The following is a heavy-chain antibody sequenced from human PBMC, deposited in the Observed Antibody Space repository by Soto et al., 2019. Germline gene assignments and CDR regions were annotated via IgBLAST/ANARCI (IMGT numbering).Heavy chain of an antibody. J-gene: IGHJ4*02. Sequence: GWSLRLSCASSVFTFISYAMSWVRQAPGKGLEWVSAISGSGGSTYYADSVKGRFTISRDNSKNTLYLQMNSLRAEDTAVYYCAKDPSFLYTSFFDYWGQGTLVTVSS. CDR3: AKDPSFLYTSFFDY. D-gene: IGHD2-2*02. CDR2: ISGSGGST. CDR1: VFTFISYA. V-gene: IGHV3-23*01.